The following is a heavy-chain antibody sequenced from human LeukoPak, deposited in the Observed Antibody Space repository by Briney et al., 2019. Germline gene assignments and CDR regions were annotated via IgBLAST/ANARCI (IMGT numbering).Heavy chain of an antibody. Sequence: SETLSVTCTGTGGSIISYYWRWLRQPAGKGLDWIGRIYSSESTNYNPSLKSGVTISVDTSKNQFSLKLSSVTPADPAVDSCARRVVDIVATRKSIGSSSWPDLFDYWDQGTLVTVSS. CDR1: GGSIISYY. CDR3: ARRVVDIVATRKSIGSSSWPDLFDY. V-gene: IGHV4-4*07. CDR2: IYSSEST. J-gene: IGHJ4*02. D-gene: IGHD5-12*01.